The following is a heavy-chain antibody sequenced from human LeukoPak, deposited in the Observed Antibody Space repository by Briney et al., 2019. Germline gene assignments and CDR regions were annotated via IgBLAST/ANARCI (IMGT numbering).Heavy chain of an antibody. V-gene: IGHV3-7*01. Sequence: GGSLSLSCAASGFTLSPFWMTWVRQAPGKGLEWVANINQDGSEKYYVDSVEGRFTVSRDNAKNSLYLQMNSLRAEDTAVYYCARPRWLQFGPHDCWGQGTLVTVSS. J-gene: IGHJ4*02. CDR1: GFTLSPFW. CDR2: INQDGSEK. CDR3: ARPRWLQFGPHDC. D-gene: IGHD5-24*01.